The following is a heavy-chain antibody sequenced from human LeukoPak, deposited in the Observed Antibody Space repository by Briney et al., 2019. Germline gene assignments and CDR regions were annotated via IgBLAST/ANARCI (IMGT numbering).Heavy chain of an antibody. V-gene: IGHV3-23*01. CDR1: GFTFSSYA. CDR2: ISGSGGST. CDR3: AKQGHCSSTSCYVDGMDV. D-gene: IGHD2-2*01. J-gene: IGHJ6*02. Sequence: GGSLRLSCEASGFTFSSYAMSWVRQAPGKGLEWVSAISGSGGSTYYADSVKGRFTISRDNSKDTLYLQMNSLRAEDTAVYYCAKQGHCSSTSCYVDGMDVWGQGTTVTVSS.